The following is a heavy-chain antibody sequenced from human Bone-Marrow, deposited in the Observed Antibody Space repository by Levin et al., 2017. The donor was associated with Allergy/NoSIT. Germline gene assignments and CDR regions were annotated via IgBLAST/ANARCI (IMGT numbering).Heavy chain of an antibody. CDR2: IKSKTDGGTT. CDR3: TTAINYGGDAFDI. J-gene: IGHJ3*02. D-gene: IGHD4-17*01. CDR1: GFTFSNAW. V-gene: IGHV3-15*01. Sequence: GGSLRLSCAASGFTFSNAWMSWVRQAPGKGLEWVGRIKSKTDGGTTDYAAPVKGRFTISRDDSKNTLYLQMNSLKTEDTAVYYCTTAINYGGDAFDIWGQGTMVTVSS.